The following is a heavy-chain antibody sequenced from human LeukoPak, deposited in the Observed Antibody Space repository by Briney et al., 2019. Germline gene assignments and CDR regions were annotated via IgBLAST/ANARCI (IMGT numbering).Heavy chain of an antibody. CDR3: ARAKPRDAFDI. CDR2: IYYSGST. J-gene: IGHJ3*02. V-gene: IGHV4-59*01. Sequence: SETLSLTCTVSGGSISRYYWSWIRQPPGKGLEWIGYIYYSGSTNYNPSLKGRVTISVDTSKNQFSLKLSSVTAADTAVYYCARAKPRDAFDIWGQGTTVTVSS. CDR1: GGSISRYY.